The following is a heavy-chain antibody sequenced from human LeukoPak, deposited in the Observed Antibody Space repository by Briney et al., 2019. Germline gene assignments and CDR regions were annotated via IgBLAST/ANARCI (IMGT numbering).Heavy chain of an antibody. D-gene: IGHD3-10*01. V-gene: IGHV4-61*05. CDR2: IYYSGST. CDR3: ARRYYYGSGSYYMDV. Sequence: SETLSLTCTVSGGSISSSSYYWGWIRQPPGKGLEWIGYIYYSGSTNYNPSLKSRVTISVDTSKNQFSLKLSSVTAADTAVYYCARRYYYGSGSYYMDVWGKGTTVTVSS. J-gene: IGHJ6*03. CDR1: GGSISSSSYY.